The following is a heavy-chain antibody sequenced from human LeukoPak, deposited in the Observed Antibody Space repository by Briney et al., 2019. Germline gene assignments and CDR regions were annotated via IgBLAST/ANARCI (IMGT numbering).Heavy chain of an antibody. Sequence: GASEKVSCKASGYTFTSYDINWVRQATGQGLEWMGWMNPNSGNTGYAQKFQGRVTMTRNTSISTAYMELSSLRSEDTAVYYCARDTSTSSGRDGIWGQGTMVTVSS. V-gene: IGHV1-8*01. J-gene: IGHJ3*02. D-gene: IGHD2-15*01. CDR1: GYTFTSYD. CDR2: MNPNSGNT. CDR3: ARDTSTSSGRDGI.